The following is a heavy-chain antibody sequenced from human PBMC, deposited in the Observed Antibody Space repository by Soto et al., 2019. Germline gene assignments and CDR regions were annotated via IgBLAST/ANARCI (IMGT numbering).Heavy chain of an antibody. Sequence: GESLKISCKGSGYSFTSYCIGWVRQMPGKGLEWMGIIYPGDSDTRYSPSFQGQVTISADKSISTAYLQWSSLKASDTAMYYCARVYDIVVVPAAIHYFDYWGQGTLVTVSS. V-gene: IGHV5-51*01. CDR2: IYPGDSDT. CDR1: GYSFTSYC. J-gene: IGHJ4*02. CDR3: ARVYDIVVVPAAIHYFDY. D-gene: IGHD2-2*02.